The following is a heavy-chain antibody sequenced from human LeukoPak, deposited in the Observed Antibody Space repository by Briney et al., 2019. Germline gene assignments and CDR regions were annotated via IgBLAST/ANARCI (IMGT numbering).Heavy chain of an antibody. CDR2: ISGSGGST. V-gene: IGHV3-23*01. D-gene: IGHD2-15*01. CDR1: GFTFSSYA. CDR3: AKGCSGGSCYVRFDY. J-gene: IGHJ4*02. Sequence: QAGGSLRLSFAASGFTFSSYAMSWVRQAPGKGLEWVSGISGSGGSTYYADSVKGRFTISRDNSKDTLYLQMNSLRAEDTAVYYCAKGCSGGSCYVRFDYWGQGTLVTVSS.